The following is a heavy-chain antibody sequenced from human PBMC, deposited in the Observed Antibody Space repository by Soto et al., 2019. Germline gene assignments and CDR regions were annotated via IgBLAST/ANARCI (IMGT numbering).Heavy chain of an antibody. CDR3: ARGLGRYFDL. J-gene: IGHJ2*01. Sequence: QVELQESSPGLVKPSETLSLTCTVSGDSIRGYSWSWIRQPAGQGLESLGRFFVTGRINYNPSLKSRVTMSLDTSTNQFSLRLTSVTAADTAVYFCARGLGRYFDLWGRGTLVTVSS. CDR1: GDSIRGYS. V-gene: IGHV4-4*07. CDR2: FFVTGRI. D-gene: IGHD3-16*01.